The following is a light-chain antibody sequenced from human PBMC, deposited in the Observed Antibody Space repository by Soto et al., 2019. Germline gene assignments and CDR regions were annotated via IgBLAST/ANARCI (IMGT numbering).Light chain of an antibody. V-gene: IGKV3-11*01. CDR3: NRDIHCPKARS. CDR1: QSVSSY. Sequence: ILLTLSPATLSLSPGERATLSCRASQSVSSYLAWYQQKPGQAPRLLIYDASNRATGIPARFSGSGSGTDFTLTISSLEPDDCAVYCCNRDIHCPKARSF. J-gene: IGKJ2*04. CDR2: DAS.